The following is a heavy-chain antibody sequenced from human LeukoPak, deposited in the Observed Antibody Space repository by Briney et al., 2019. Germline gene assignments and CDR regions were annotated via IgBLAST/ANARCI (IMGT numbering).Heavy chain of an antibody. D-gene: IGHD3-3*01. V-gene: IGHV4-4*07. CDR1: GGSISSHY. CDR3: ARAIFGVVSTFDC. J-gene: IGHJ4*02. Sequence: SETLSLTCTVSGGSISSHYWSWIRQPAGKGLEWIGRIYTSGSINYNPSLKSRVTISVDTSKNQFSLKLRSVTPADTAVYYCARAIFGVVSTFDCWGQGSLVTVSS. CDR2: IYTSGSI.